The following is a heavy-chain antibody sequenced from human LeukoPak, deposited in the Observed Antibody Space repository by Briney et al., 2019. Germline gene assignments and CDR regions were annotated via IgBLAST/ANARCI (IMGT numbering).Heavy chain of an antibody. CDR3: TRVGSSGWYGGDYFDY. Sequence: GGSLRLSCTASGFTYGDFAMIWVRQAPGKGLEWVGFIRSKAYGGTTEYAASVKGRFTISRDDSKSIAYLQMNSLKTEDTAVYYCTRVGSSGWYGGDYFDYWGQGTLVTVSS. J-gene: IGHJ4*02. V-gene: IGHV3-49*04. CDR2: IRSKAYGGTT. D-gene: IGHD6-19*01. CDR1: GFTYGDFA.